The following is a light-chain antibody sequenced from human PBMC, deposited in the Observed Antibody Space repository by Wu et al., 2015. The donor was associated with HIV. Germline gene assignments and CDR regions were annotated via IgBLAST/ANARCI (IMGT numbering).Light chain of an antibody. CDR3: QQFDNLPLT. V-gene: IGKV1-33*01. Sequence: STSVGDXVTITCSESGIMNSLNWYQQKPGKAPKLLIYEASNLQTGVPSRFSGSGSGTDFTFTTSSLQPEDFATYYCQQFDNLPLTFGGGTTVENK. J-gene: IGKJ4*01. CDR1: GIMNS. CDR2: EAS.